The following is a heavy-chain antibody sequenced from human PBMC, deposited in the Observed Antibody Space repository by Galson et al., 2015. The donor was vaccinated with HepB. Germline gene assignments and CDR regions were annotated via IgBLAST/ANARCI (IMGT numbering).Heavy chain of an antibody. J-gene: IGHJ3*02. CDR1: GFTFSSYA. CDR2: ISYDGSNK. Sequence: SLRLSCAASGFTFSSYAMHWVRQAPGKGLEWVAVISYDGSNKYYADSVKGRFTISRDNSKNTLYLQMNSLRAEDTAVYYCAKDLGTVVAPGADAFDIWGQGTMVTVSS. D-gene: IGHD2-15*01. CDR3: AKDLGTVVAPGADAFDI. V-gene: IGHV3-30-3*01.